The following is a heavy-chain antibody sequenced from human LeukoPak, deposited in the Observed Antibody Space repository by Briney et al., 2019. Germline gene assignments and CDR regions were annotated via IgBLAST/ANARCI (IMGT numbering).Heavy chain of an antibody. Sequence: GGSGRLCCAASGFTFSSYAMHWVRQAPGKGLEWVAVISYDGSNKYYADSVKGRFTISRDNSKNTLYLQMNSLRAEDTAVYYCARDRSVRFLEWLFYFDYWGQGTLVTVSS. CDR1: GFTFSSYA. J-gene: IGHJ4*02. V-gene: IGHV3-30-3*01. D-gene: IGHD3-3*01. CDR3: ARDRSVRFLEWLFYFDY. CDR2: ISYDGSNK.